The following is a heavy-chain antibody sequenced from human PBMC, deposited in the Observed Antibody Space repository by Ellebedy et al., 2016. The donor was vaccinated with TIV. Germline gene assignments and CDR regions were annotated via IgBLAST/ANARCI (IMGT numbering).Heavy chain of an antibody. CDR3: AKGVAGDGEYYFDY. Sequence: GGSLRLSXAASGFTFGDYAMYWVRQVPGKGLEWVSGLSWNSVSPAYADSVRGRFIISRDNAKNSLYLQMNSLRAEDTARYYCAKGVAGDGEYYFDYWGQGTLVTVSP. CDR2: LSWNSVSP. J-gene: IGHJ4*02. V-gene: IGHV3-9*01. D-gene: IGHD6-19*01. CDR1: GFTFGDYA.